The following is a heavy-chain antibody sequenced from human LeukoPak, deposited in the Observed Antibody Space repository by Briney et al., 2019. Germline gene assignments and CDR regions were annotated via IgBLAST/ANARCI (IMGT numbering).Heavy chain of an antibody. CDR1: GGSISSYY. J-gene: IGHJ5*02. CDR2: IYYSGST. CDR3: ARDGEYSSRAGWFDP. V-gene: IGHV4-59*01. D-gene: IGHD6-6*01. Sequence: SETLSLTCTVSGGSISSYYWSWIRQPPGKGLEWIGYIYYSGSTNYNPSLKSRVTISVDTSKNQLSLKLSSATAADTAVYYCARDGEYSSRAGWFDPWGQGTLVTVSS.